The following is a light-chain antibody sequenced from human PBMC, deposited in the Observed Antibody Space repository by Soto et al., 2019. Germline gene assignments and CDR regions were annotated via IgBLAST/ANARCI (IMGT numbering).Light chain of an antibody. CDR2: DAS. CDR1: QSVSKY. Sequence: EIVLTQSPATLSLFPGERATLSCRASQSVSKYLAWYQQKPGQAPRLLIHDASNRATGIPARFSGSGSGTDFTLTISSLEPEDFGVYYCQQRSNWPQITFGGGTKVEIK. J-gene: IGKJ4*01. CDR3: QQRSNWPQIT. V-gene: IGKV3-11*01.